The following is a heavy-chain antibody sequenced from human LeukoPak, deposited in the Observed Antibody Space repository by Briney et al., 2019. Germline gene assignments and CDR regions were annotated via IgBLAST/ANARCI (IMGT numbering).Heavy chain of an antibody. Sequence: SETLSLTCTVSGGSISSCYWSWIRQPAGKGLEWIGRIYTSGSTNYNPSLKSRVTMSVDTSKNQFSLKLSSVTAADTAVYYCARERRSPGSYYDYWGQGTLVTVSS. CDR1: GGSISSCY. J-gene: IGHJ4*02. V-gene: IGHV4-4*07. CDR2: IYTSGST. CDR3: ARERRSPGSYYDY. D-gene: IGHD1-26*01.